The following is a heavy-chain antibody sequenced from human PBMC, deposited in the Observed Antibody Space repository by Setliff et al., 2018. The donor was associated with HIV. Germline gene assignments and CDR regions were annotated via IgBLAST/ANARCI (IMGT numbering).Heavy chain of an antibody. D-gene: IGHD1-26*01. Sequence: PGGSLRLSCAASGFTFSNAWMSWVRQAPGKGLEWVGRIKSKTDGGTTDYAAPVKGRCTISRDDSKNTLYLQMNSLKTEDTAVYYCTTPEGATSYYYYYYYMDVWGKGTTVTVSS. V-gene: IGHV3-15*01. CDR3: TTPEGATSYYYYYYYMDV. J-gene: IGHJ6*03. CDR2: IKSKTDGGTT. CDR1: GFTFSNAW.